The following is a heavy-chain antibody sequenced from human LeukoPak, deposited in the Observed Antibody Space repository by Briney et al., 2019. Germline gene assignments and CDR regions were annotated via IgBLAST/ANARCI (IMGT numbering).Heavy chain of an antibody. J-gene: IGHJ3*02. CDR3: ARDGGRTSSDAVEI. CDR1: GDSISIGDYR. Sequence: PSQTLSLTCSVSGDSISIGDYRWSWIRQSPGKGLEWIGYIYYIGTAYYNPSLRSRVALSVDTSKNQFSLKLTSVTAADTAVYYCARDGGRTSSDAVEIWGQGTMVIVSS. V-gene: IGHV4-30-4*01. D-gene: IGHD2-2*01. CDR2: IYYIGTA.